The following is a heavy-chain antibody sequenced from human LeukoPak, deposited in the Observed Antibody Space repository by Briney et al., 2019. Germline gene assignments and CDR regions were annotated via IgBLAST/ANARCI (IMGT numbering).Heavy chain of an antibody. D-gene: IGHD3-22*01. CDR3: ARHGAPYYYDSNTWFDP. CDR2: IYSSGST. CDR1: GSSISTYY. J-gene: IGHJ5*02. Sequence: SETLSLTCIVSGSSISTYYWSWIRQSPGKGLEWIGYIYSSGSTNYNPSLKRRVITSVDTSKNQFSLKLSSVTAADTAVYYCARHGAPYYYDSNTWFDPWGQGTLVTVSS. V-gene: IGHV4-4*09.